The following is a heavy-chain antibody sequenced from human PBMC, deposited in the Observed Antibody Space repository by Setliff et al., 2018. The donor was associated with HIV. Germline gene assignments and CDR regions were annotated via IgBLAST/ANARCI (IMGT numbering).Heavy chain of an antibody. D-gene: IGHD3-22*01. CDR1: GGSISSYC. CDR3: ARGLSFYDPGGFDY. V-gene: IGHV4-4*09. CDR2: IYSSGNT. Sequence: PSETLSLTCTVSGGSISSYCWNWIRQPPGKGLEWIGYIYSSGNTNYDPSLKSRVTISVDTSKNQFSLKLSSVTAADTAVYYCARGLSFYDPGGFDYWGQGTLVTVSS. J-gene: IGHJ4*02.